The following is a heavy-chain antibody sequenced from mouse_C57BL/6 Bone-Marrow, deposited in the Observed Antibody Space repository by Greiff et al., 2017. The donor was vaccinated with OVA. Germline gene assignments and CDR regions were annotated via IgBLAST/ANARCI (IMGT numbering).Heavy chain of an antibody. CDR3: ARGVWSLLREFDY. V-gene: IGHV1-69*01. CDR1: GYTFTSYW. D-gene: IGHD2-10*02. CDR2: IDPSDSYT. Sequence: QVQLQQPGAELVMPGASVKLSCKASGYTFTSYWLHWVKQRPGQGLEWIGEIDPSDSYTNYNQKFKGKSTLPVDKSSSTAYMQLSSLTSEDSAVYYGARGVWSLLREFDYWGQGTTLTVSS. J-gene: IGHJ2*01.